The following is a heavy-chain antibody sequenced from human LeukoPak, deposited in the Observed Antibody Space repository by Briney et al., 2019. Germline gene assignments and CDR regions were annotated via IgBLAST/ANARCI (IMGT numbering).Heavy chain of an antibody. D-gene: IGHD6-13*01. J-gene: IGHJ3*02. CDR3: ARSKYSSSWYERIPDAFDI. V-gene: IGHV3-9*01. Sequence: GGSLRLSCAASGFTFDDYAMRWVRQAPGKGLEWVSGISWNSGSIGYADSVKGRFTISRDNSKNTLYLQMNSLRAEDTAVYYCARSKYSSSWYERIPDAFDIWGQGTMVTVSS. CDR2: ISWNSGSI. CDR1: GFTFDDYA.